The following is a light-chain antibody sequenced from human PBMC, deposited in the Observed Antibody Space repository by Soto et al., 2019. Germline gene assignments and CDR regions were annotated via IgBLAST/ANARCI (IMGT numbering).Light chain of an antibody. V-gene: IGKV1-6*01. J-gene: IGKJ1*01. Sequence: AIHMTQSPSSLSASVGDRVTITCRASRGIRNDLGWYQKKPGKAPKLLIFAAFNLQSGVPSRFSGGGSGTDFTLTISSLQPEDFATYYCLQHFNFSWTFGKGTKVDIK. CDR2: AAF. CDR1: RGIRND. CDR3: LQHFNFSWT.